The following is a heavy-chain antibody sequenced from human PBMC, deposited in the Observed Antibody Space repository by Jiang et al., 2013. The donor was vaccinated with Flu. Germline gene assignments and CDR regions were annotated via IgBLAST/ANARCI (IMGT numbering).Heavy chain of an antibody. V-gene: IGHV4-30-4*01. CDR1: Y. Sequence: YWSWIRQMPGKGLEWLGYMFYGGTTYYNPSLQNRLSISMGASKNQFSLEVTSLTVADTARYYCASGPFYYHSGTFDSWGQGTPVVVSS. CDR3: ASGPFYYHSGTFDS. J-gene: IGHJ4*02. CDR2: MFYGGTT. D-gene: IGHD3-10*01.